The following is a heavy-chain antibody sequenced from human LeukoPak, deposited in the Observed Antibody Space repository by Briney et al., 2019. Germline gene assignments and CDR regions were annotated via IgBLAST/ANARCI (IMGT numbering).Heavy chain of an antibody. CDR3: ARVMSWVVAATPPFDP. V-gene: IGHV1-69*13. D-gene: IGHD2-15*01. CDR1: GGTFSSYA. J-gene: IGHJ5*02. Sequence: ASVKVSCEASGGTFSSYAISWVRQAPGQGLEWMGGIIPIFGTANYAQKFQGRVTITADESTSTAYMELSSLRSEDTAVYYCARVMSWVVAATPPFDPWGQGTLVTVSS. CDR2: IIPIFGTA.